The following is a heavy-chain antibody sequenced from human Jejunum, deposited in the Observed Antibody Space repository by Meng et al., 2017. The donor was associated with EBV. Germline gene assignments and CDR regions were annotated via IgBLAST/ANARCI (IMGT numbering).Heavy chain of an antibody. CDR1: GDSVSGYNY. CDR2: MYYTGKA. D-gene: IGHD5-12*01. Sequence: QVQLQESGPGLVKPSXXLSLTCSVSGDSVSGYNYWTWIRQPPGKGLEWIGNMYYTGKAIYKPSLQSRVTISVDTSKNQFSLRVTSVTAADTAIYYCARGRGYDYGDSWGQGTLVTVSS. CDR3: ARGRGYDYGDS. J-gene: IGHJ5*02. V-gene: IGHV4-61*01.